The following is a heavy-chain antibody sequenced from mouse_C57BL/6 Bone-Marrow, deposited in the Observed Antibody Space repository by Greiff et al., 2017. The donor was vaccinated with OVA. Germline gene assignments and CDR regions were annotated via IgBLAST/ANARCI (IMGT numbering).Heavy chain of an antibody. J-gene: IGHJ4*01. Sequence: EVKLQQSGAELVRPGASVKLSCTASGFNIKDYYMHWVKQRPEQGLEWIGRIDPEDGDTEYAPKFQGKATMTADTSSNTAYLQLSSLTSEDTAVYYCTILTGRYAMDYWGQGTSVTVSS. D-gene: IGHD4-1*01. CDR3: TILTGRYAMDY. CDR1: GFNIKDYY. V-gene: IGHV14-1*01. CDR2: IDPEDGDT.